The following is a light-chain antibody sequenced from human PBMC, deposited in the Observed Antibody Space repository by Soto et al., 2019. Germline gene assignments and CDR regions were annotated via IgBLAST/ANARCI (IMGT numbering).Light chain of an antibody. V-gene: IGKV3-11*01. CDR2: DAS. Sequence: VLTQSPATLSLYTGDRATHSCRASQSVSSYLAWYQQKPGQAPRLLIYDASNRATGIPARFSGSGSGTDFTLTISSLEPEDFAVYYCQQYNNWLPITFGQGTDWRL. CDR3: QQYNNWLPIT. CDR1: QSVSSY. J-gene: IGKJ5*01.